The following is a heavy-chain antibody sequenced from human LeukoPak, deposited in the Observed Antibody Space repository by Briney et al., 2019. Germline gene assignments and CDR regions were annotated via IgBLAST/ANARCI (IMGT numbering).Heavy chain of an antibody. V-gene: IGHV1-18*01. Sequence: ASVKVSCKASGYTFSSYGITWVRQAPGQGLEWMGWISTYNGKTSNAQNLQGRVTMTTDTSTSTAYMEVRSLRSDDTAVYYCARDGVTATSGGYSYYPYFAMDVWGQGTTVTVSS. D-gene: IGHD1-26*01. CDR1: GYTFSSYG. J-gene: IGHJ6*02. CDR2: ISTYNGKT. CDR3: ARDGVTATSGGYSYYPYFAMDV.